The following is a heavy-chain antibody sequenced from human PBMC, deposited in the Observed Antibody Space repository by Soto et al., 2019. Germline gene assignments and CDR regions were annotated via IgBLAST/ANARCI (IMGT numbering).Heavy chain of an antibody. D-gene: IGHD6-13*01. CDR3: ARVIPAAGSDY. V-gene: IGHV3-64*01. J-gene: IGHJ4*02. Sequence: GGSLRLSCAASGFTFSNYAMHWVRQAPGKGLEYVSAISSNGGSTYYANSVKGRFTISRDNSKNTLYLQMGSLRAEDMAVYYCARVIPAAGSDYWGQGTLVTVSS. CDR2: ISSNGGST. CDR1: GFTFSNYA.